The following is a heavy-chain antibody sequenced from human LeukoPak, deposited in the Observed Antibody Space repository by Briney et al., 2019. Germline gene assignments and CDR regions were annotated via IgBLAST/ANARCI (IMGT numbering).Heavy chain of an antibody. J-gene: IGHJ3*02. CDR3: ARARIAVAGRADAFDI. V-gene: IGHV4-59*01. Sequence: PSETLSLTCTVSGGSISSYYWSWIRQPPGKGLEWIGYIYYRGSTNYNPSLKSRVTISVDTSKNQFSLKLSSVTAADTAVYYCARARIAVAGRADAFDIWGQGTMVTVSS. CDR2: IYYRGST. D-gene: IGHD6-19*01. CDR1: GGSISSYY.